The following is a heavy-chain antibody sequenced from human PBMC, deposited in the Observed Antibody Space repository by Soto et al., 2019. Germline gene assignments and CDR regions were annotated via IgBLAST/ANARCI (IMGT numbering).Heavy chain of an antibody. V-gene: IGHV3-23*01. CDR2: FSATSENP. D-gene: IGHD6-19*01. J-gene: IGHJ4*02. Sequence: EVQLLESGGGLVQPGGSLRLSCVGSGFFFSSYTMTWVRQSPGKGLEWVSSFSATSENPYYADSVRGRFTISRDNSKNTLFLQMNSLTAEETAMYYCAKARDQQWVRLPFDYWGQGILVIVSS. CDR3: AKARDQQWVRLPFDY. CDR1: GFFFSSYT.